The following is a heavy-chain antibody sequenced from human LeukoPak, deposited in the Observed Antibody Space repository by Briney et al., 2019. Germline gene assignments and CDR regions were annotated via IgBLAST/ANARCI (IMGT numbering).Heavy chain of an antibody. CDR2: IWYDGSNK. V-gene: IGHV3-33*01. J-gene: IGHJ3*02. D-gene: IGHD3-16*01. CDR1: RFTFSSYG. Sequence: GSLRRSCAASRFTFSSYGMHWVRQAPGKGLEWVAVIWYDGSNKYYADSVKGRFTISRDNSKNTLYLQMNSLRAEDTAVYYCGRGYVNNDAFDIWGQGTMVTVSS. CDR3: GRGYVNNDAFDI.